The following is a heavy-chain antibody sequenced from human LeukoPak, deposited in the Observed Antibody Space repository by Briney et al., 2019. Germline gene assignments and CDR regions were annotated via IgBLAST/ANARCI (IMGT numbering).Heavy chain of an antibody. D-gene: IGHD2-2*01. Sequence: SETLSLTCAVYGGSFSGYYWSWIRQPPGKGLEWIGEINHSGSTNYNPSLKSRVTISVDTSKNQFSLKLSSVTAADTAVYYCARMGGYCSSTSCPNNLDYWGQGTLVTVSS. CDR2: INHSGST. V-gene: IGHV4-34*01. CDR3: ARMGGYCSSTSCPNNLDY. CDR1: GGSFSGYY. J-gene: IGHJ4*02.